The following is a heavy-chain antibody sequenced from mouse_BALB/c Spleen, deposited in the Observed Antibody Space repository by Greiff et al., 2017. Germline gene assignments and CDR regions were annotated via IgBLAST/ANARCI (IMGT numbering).Heavy chain of an antibody. Sequence: DVKLEESGGDLVKPGGSLKLSCAASGFTFTGYGMSWVRQPPDKGLEWVGNISSGGSYTYYPDSVSGRFTITSDNTNNTLYLLMSSLKSEDTAMYYCSRRIYDNYAALDYWGQGTSVTVSS. CDR3: SRRIYDNYAALDY. J-gene: IGHJ4*01. V-gene: IGHV5-6*02. CDR2: ISSGGSYT. CDR1: GFTFTGYG. D-gene: IGHD2-1*01.